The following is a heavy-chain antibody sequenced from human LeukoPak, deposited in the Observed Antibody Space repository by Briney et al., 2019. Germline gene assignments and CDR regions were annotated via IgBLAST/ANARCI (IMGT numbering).Heavy chain of an antibody. Sequence: QPGGSLRLSCAASGFTFSSYEMNWVRQAPGKGLEWVSAISGSGGSTYYADSVKGRFTISRDNSKNTLYLQMNSLRAEDTAVYYCATGGYSYGYYYYYMDVWGKGTTVTVSS. CDR1: GFTFSSYE. D-gene: IGHD5-18*01. CDR2: ISGSGGST. V-gene: IGHV3-23*01. J-gene: IGHJ6*03. CDR3: ATGGYSYGYYYYYMDV.